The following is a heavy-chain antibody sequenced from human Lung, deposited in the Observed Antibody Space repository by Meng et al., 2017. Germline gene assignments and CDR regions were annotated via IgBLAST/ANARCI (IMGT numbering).Heavy chain of an antibody. CDR2: IVSDGGIT. CDR3: ARDLAWVLFDY. D-gene: IGHD3-3*01. J-gene: IGHJ4*02. V-gene: IGHV3-74*01. Sequence: LDSGGRLFPPGRSMRFSCWSSGFNFGVYIMHWVRQSPGKGLEWVSRIVSDGGITTYADSVKGRFSVSRDNAKNTLYLQMNSLGADDTAVYYCARDLAWVLFDYWGQGALVTVFS. CDR1: GFNFGVYI.